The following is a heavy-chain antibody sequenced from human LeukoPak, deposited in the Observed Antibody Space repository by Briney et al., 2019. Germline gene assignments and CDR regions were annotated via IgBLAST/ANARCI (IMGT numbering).Heavy chain of an antibody. CDR1: GFTFSSYA. J-gene: IGHJ4*02. D-gene: IGHD6-19*01. CDR3: AKTPSGWYEMNYFDY. CDR2: ISGSGGST. V-gene: IGHV3-23*01. Sequence: GGSLRLSCAASGFTFSSYAMSWVRQAPGKGLEWVSAISGSGGSTYYADSVKGRFTISRDNSKNTLYLQMNSLRAEDTAVYYCAKTPSGWYEMNYFDYWGQGTLVTVSS.